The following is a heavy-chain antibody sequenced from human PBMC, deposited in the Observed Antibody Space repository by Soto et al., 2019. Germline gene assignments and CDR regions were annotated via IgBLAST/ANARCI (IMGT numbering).Heavy chain of an antibody. D-gene: IGHD6-13*01. CDR2: IIGSGGIT. V-gene: IGHV3-23*01. J-gene: IGHJ4*02. CDR3: ASSISSSWSQLVY. CDR1: GFTFNNYA. Sequence: PGGSLRLSCAASGFTFNNYAMSLVRQAPGRGLEWVSAIIGSGGITHYTDSVKGRFTISRGNSKNTLYRQMSSLIAEDTAVYYSASSISSSWSQLVYWGQG.